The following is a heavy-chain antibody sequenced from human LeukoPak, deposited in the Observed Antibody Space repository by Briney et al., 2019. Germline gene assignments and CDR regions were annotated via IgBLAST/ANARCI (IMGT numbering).Heavy chain of an antibody. CDR2: IYSGGST. V-gene: IGHV3-66*04. J-gene: IGHJ6*02. Sequence: GGSPRLSCAASGFTVSSNYMSWVRQAPGKGLEWVSVIYSGGSTYYADSVKGRFTISRDNSKNTLYLQMNSLRAEDTAVYYCASHSLGATSLSYYYGMDVWGQGTTVTVSS. CDR3: ASHSLGATSLSYYYGMDV. CDR1: GFTVSSNY. D-gene: IGHD1-26*01.